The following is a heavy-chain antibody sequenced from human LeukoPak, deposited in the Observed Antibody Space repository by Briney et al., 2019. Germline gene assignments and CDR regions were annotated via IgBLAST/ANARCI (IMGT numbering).Heavy chain of an antibody. D-gene: IGHD3-3*01. V-gene: IGHV4-59*01. CDR2: IYYSGST. Sequence: KPSETLSLTCTVSGGSISSCYWSWIRQPPGKGLEWIGYIYYSGSTNYNPSLKSRVTISVDTSKNQFSLKLSSVTAADTAVYYCARAAFRGYYDFWSGYYCYFDYWGQGTLVTVSS. J-gene: IGHJ4*02. CDR1: GGSISSCY. CDR3: ARAAFRGYYDFWSGYYCYFDY.